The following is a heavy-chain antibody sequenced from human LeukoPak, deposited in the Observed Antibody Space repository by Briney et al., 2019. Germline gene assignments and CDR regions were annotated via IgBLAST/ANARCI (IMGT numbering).Heavy chain of an antibody. Sequence: ASVKVSCKASGGTFSIYAISWVRQAPGQGLEWMGRIIPILGIANYAQKFQGRVTITADKSTSTAYMELSSLRSEDTAVYYCARAGIAAAPDYWGQGTLVTVSS. CDR1: GGTFSIYA. D-gene: IGHD6-13*01. J-gene: IGHJ4*02. V-gene: IGHV1-69*04. CDR3: ARAGIAAAPDY. CDR2: IIPILGIA.